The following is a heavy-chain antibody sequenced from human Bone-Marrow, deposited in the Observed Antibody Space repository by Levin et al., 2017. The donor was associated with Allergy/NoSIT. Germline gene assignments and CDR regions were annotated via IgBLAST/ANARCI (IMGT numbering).Heavy chain of an antibody. V-gene: IGHV1-2*02. D-gene: IGHD3-10*01. CDR3: ARTKVRGVIARGWFDP. J-gene: IGHJ5*02. CDR1: GYTFTGYY. CDR2: INPNSGGT. Sequence: ASVKVSCKASGYTFTGYYMHWVRQAPGQGLEWMGWINPNSGGTNYAQKFQGRVTMTRDTSISTAYMELSRLRSDDTAVYYCARTKVRGVIARGWFDPWGQGTLVTVSS.